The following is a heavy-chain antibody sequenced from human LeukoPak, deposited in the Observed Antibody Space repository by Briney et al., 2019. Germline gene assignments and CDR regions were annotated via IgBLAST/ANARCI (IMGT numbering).Heavy chain of an antibody. D-gene: IGHD3-16*01. CDR3: AKGGPIRGDSRSFDY. CDR2: ISGSGGST. Sequence: PGGSLRLSCAASGFTFSSYAMSWVRQAPGKGLDGVSAISGSGGSTYYADSVKGRFTISRDNSKNTLYLQMNSLRAEDTAVYYCAKGGPIRGDSRSFDYWGQGTLVTVSS. CDR1: GFTFSSYA. J-gene: IGHJ4*02. V-gene: IGHV3-23*01.